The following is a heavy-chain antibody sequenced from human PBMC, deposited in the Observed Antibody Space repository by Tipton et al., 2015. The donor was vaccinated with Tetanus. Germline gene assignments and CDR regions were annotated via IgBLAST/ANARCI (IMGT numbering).Heavy chain of an antibody. CDR1: GASVRSGWHY. Sequence: TLSLTCTVSGASVRSGWHYWSWIRQPPGKGLEWIGYISDGGRTNYNPSLKSRLTISVDTSKNQFSLTLNPVTAADTAFYYCARGNNDFPKKGPFDYWGQGTLVTVSA. D-gene: IGHD3-3*01. CDR2: ISDGGRT. V-gene: IGHV4-61*01. CDR3: ARGNNDFPKKGPFDY. J-gene: IGHJ4*02.